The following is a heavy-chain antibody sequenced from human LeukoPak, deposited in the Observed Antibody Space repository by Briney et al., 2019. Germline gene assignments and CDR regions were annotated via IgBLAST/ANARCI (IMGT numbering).Heavy chain of an antibody. D-gene: IGHD2-21*01. CDR3: AKDGRQGAYDV. CDR1: GFIFNKYW. V-gene: IGHV3-7*03. Sequence: GGSLRLSCVGSGFIFNKYWMSWVRQAPGKGLEWVANIKHDENEKYYVDSVKGRFTISRDNTKNSLYLQMNSLTTEDTAFYYCAKDGRQGAYDVWGQGTLVTVS. CDR2: IKHDENEK. J-gene: IGHJ3*01.